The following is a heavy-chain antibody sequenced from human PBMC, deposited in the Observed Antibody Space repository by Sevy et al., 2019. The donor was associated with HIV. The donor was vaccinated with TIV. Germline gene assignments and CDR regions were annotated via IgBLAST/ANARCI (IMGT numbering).Heavy chain of an antibody. J-gene: IGHJ6*02. CDR3: TRDTWELLTGIAYYYSGMDV. D-gene: IGHD1-26*01. V-gene: IGHV1-18*01. CDR1: GYNFNIYT. CDR2: ISPYDGDT. Sequence: ASGKVSCQSSGYNFNIYTIHWVRQARGQGLEWVGRISPYDGDTDYAHNFHGRVSLTMDTSTSTAYLGLTSLRSDDTAVYFCTRDTWELLTGIAYYYSGMDVWGQGTTVTVSS.